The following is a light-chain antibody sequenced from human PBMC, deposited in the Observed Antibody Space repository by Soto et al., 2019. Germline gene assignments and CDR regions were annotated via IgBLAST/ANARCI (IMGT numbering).Light chain of an antibody. CDR1: SSNIGSNI. CDR3: AAWDDSLNGLWV. Sequence: QLVLTQPPSASGTPGQRVTISCSGSSSNIGSNIVNWYQQLPGTAPKLLIYSNNHRPSGVPDRFSGSKSGTSASLAISGLQSEDEADYYCAAWDDSLNGLWVFGGGTQLTVL. J-gene: IGLJ2*01. V-gene: IGLV1-44*01. CDR2: SNN.